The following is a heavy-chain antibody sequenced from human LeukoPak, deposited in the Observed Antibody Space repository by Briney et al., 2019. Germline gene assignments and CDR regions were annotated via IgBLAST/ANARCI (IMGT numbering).Heavy chain of an antibody. J-gene: IGHJ4*02. Sequence: ASVKVSCKASGYTFTSYGISWVRQAPGQGLEWMGWISAYNGNTNYAQKLQGRVTMTTDTSTCTAYMELRSLRSDDTAVYHCARDCSSTSCYGLFDYWGQGTLVTVSS. D-gene: IGHD2-2*01. CDR2: ISAYNGNT. CDR3: ARDCSSTSCYGLFDY. CDR1: GYTFTSYG. V-gene: IGHV1-18*01.